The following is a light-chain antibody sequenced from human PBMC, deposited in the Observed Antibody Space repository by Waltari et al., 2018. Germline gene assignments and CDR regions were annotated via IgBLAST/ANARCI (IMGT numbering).Light chain of an antibody. CDR1: QSISSW. Sequence: DIQMTQSPSTLSASVGDRVTITCRASQSISSWLAWYQPKPGKAPKLLIYKASNLESGVPSRFSGSGSGTEFTLTISSLQPDDFATYYCQQYNTYAWTFGQGTKVEIK. V-gene: IGKV1-5*03. CDR2: KAS. J-gene: IGKJ1*01. CDR3: QQYNTYAWT.